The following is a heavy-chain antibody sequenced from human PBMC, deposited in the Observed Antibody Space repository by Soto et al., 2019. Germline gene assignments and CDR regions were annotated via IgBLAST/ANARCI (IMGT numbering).Heavy chain of an antibody. Sequence: ASETLSLTCTVSGGSISSSSYYWGWIRQPPGKGLEWIGSIYYSGSTYYNPSLKSRVTISVDTSKNQFSLKLSSVTAADTAVYYFARQSPGGDGGGYYYYMDVWGKGTTVTVSS. CDR2: IYYSGST. CDR1: GGSISSSSYY. V-gene: IGHV4-39*01. CDR3: ARQSPGGDGGGYYYYMDV. D-gene: IGHD2-21*01. J-gene: IGHJ6*03.